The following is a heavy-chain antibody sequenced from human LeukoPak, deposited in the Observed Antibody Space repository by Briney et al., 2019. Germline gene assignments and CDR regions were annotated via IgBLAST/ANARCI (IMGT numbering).Heavy chain of an antibody. J-gene: IGHJ4*02. V-gene: IGHV4-30-2*01. Sequence: PSETLSLTCTVSGGSISSGGYYWSWIRQAPGKGLEWIGYIYHSGSTYYNPSLKSRVTISVDRSKNQFSLKLSSVTAADTAVYYCARDLYGSSTSLILRYWGQGTLVTVSS. CDR3: ARDLYGSSTSLILRY. D-gene: IGHD2-2*01. CDR1: GGSISSGGYY. CDR2: IYHSGST.